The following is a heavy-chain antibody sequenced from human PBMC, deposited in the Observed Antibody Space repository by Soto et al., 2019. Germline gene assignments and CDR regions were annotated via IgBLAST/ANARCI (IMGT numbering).Heavy chain of an antibody. J-gene: IGHJ3*02. Sequence: SSETLSLTCAVSSGSISSSNWWSWVRQPPGKGLEWIGEIYHSGSTNYNPSLKSRVTISVDKSKNQFSLKLSSVTAADTAVYYCARDQGGYCSGGSCYSDYDAFDIWGQGTMVTVSS. V-gene: IGHV4-4*02. CDR1: SGSISSSNW. CDR3: ARDQGGYCSGGSCYSDYDAFDI. D-gene: IGHD2-15*01. CDR2: IYHSGST.